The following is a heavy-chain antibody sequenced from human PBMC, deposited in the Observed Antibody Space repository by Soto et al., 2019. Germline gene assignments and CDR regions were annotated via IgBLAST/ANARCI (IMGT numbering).Heavy chain of an antibody. Sequence: QVQLVQSGAEVKKPGASVKVSCKASGYTFINYGISWVRQAPGQGLEWMGWINTYNGNTNYAKKFQGRVTMTTDTCTSTAYMELRSLGSDDTAGDHCASDPVGTARVDPWGQGTLVTVSS. CDR1: GYTFINYG. D-gene: IGHD7-27*01. V-gene: IGHV1-18*01. CDR3: ASDPVGTARVDP. CDR2: INTYNGNT. J-gene: IGHJ5*02.